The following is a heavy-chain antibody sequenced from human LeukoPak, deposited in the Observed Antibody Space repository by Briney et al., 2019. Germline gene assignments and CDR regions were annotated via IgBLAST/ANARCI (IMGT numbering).Heavy chain of an antibody. CDR1: GFTFNSYW. CDR2: INSDGSST. V-gene: IGHV3-74*01. D-gene: IGHD3-3*01. J-gene: IGHJ4*02. CDR3: VRVAWNYDFLNGYLDY. Sequence: GGSLRLSCAASGFTFNSYWVHWVRQAPGKGLSWISLINSDGSSTSYADSVKGRFIISRDNAKNTVYLEMNSLRVEDTAVYYCVRVAWNYDFLNGYLDYWGQGTLVTVSS.